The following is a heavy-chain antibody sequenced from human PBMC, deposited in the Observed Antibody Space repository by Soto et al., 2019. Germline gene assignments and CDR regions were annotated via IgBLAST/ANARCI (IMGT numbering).Heavy chain of an antibody. CDR1: GYTFTGYY. CDR3: ARRCSGGSCYPFDY. Sequence: GASVKVSCKASGYTFTGYYMHWVRQAPGQGLEWMGWINPNSGGTNYAQKFQGRVTMTRDTSISTAYMELSRLRSDDTAVYYCARRCSGGSCYPFDYWGQGTLVTVS. V-gene: IGHV1-2*02. CDR2: INPNSGGT. J-gene: IGHJ4*02. D-gene: IGHD2-15*01.